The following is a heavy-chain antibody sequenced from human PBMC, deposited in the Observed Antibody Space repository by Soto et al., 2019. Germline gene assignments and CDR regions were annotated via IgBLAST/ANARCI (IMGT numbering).Heavy chain of an antibody. CDR1: GGSISSDY. CDR2: IYYSGST. Sequence: QVQLQESGPRLVKPSETLSLTCTVSGGSISSDYWSWIRQPPGKGLEWIGYIYYSGSTNYNPSLKSRVTISGDTSKNQFFLNLTSVTAADTAVYFCARFGGGWFDPWGQGTLVTVSS. CDR3: ARFGGGWFDP. J-gene: IGHJ5*02. V-gene: IGHV4-59*01. D-gene: IGHD3-3*01.